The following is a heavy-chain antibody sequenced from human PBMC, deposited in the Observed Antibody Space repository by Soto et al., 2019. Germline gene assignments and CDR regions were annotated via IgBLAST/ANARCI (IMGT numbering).Heavy chain of an antibody. CDR3: ARDQVLYSSSSRLPPGPIDY. V-gene: IGHV1-2*02. D-gene: IGHD6-6*01. J-gene: IGHJ4*02. CDR2: INPNSGGT. Sequence: ASVKASCKASGYTFSDYYMHWVRQAPGQGLEWMGWINPNSGGTNYAQKFQGRVTMTRDTSISTAYMELGGLSSVDTALYYCARDQVLYSSSSRLPPGPIDYWGQGTLVTVSS. CDR1: GYTFSDYY.